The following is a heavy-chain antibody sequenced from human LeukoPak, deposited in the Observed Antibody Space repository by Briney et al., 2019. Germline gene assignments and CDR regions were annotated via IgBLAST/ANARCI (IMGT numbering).Heavy chain of an antibody. CDR3: ARAPRQSSWYDS. CDR1: GYSISNGYC. J-gene: IGHJ5*01. CDR2: MYHSGST. D-gene: IGHD6-13*01. V-gene: IGHV4-38-2*02. Sequence: PSETLSLTCSVSGYSISNGYCWGWIRQPPGKGLEWIGTMYHSGSTYYTPSLQSRVTISIDTSTNEVSLRLTSVTATDTAVYFCARAPRQSSWYDSWGQGTLVTVSS.